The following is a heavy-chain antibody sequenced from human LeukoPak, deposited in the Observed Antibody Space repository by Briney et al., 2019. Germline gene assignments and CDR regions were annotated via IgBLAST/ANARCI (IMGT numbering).Heavy chain of an antibody. Sequence: GASVKVSCKASGYTFTGYYMHWVRQAPGQGLEWMGWINPNSGGTNYAQKFQGRVTMTRDTSISTAYMELSRLRSDDTAVYYCARGYYYDSRGYYAMYYFDYWGQGTLVTVSS. V-gene: IGHV1-2*02. CDR3: ARGYYYDSRGYYAMYYFDY. CDR1: GYTFTGYY. CDR2: INPNSGGT. J-gene: IGHJ4*02. D-gene: IGHD3-22*01.